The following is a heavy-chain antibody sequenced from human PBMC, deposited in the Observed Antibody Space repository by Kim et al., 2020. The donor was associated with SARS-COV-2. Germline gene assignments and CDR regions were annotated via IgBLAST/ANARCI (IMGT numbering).Heavy chain of an antibody. Sequence: SVKVSCKASGDSFSRFGFNWVRQAPGQGLEWMGRIIPYVDIPTYAQEVQGRVTITADKSTSTVYMDLRSLRSQDTAMYFCARDPGISYGFNLDYLGQGT. D-gene: IGHD3-10*01. CDR1: GDSFSRFG. CDR2: IIPYVDIP. J-gene: IGHJ4*02. V-gene: IGHV1-69*04. CDR3: ARDPGISYGFNLDY.